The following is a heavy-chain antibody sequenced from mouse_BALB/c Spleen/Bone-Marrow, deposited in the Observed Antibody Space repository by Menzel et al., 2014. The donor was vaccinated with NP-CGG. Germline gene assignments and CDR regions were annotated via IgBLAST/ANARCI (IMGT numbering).Heavy chain of an antibody. CDR1: GFTFSSYA. D-gene: IGHD1-1*01. V-gene: IGHV5-9-1*01. CDR3: ARSGSSYYY. J-gene: IGHJ2*01. CDR2: IGSGDSST. Sequence: DVKLVESGGGLVKPGGSLKLSCAASGFTFSSYAVSWVRQTPEKRLEWVATIGSGDSSTYYPDSVKGRFTISRDYAKNTLYLQMSSLRSEDTAMYYCARSGSSYYYWGQGTTLTVSS.